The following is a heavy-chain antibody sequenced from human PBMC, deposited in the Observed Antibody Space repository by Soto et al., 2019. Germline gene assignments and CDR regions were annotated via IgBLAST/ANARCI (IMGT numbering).Heavy chain of an antibody. CDR2: IDWDDDK. Sequence: SGPTLVNPTQTLTLTCTFSGFSLSSSGMCVSWIRQPPGKALEWLALIDWDDDKYYNPSLKTRLTISKDTSKNQVVLRMTNMDPVDTATFYCARMIRRISIFEVGPYYYGMDVWGQGTTVTVSS. CDR3: ARMIRRISIFEVGPYYYGMDV. J-gene: IGHJ6*02. CDR1: GFSLSSSGMC. D-gene: IGHD3-3*02. V-gene: IGHV2-70*01.